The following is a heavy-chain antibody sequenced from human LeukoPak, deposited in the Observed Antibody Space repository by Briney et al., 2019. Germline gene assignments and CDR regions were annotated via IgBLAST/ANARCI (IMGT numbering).Heavy chain of an antibody. D-gene: IGHD3-16*02. CDR1: GFTFSSYG. CDR3: AKGPAPHLGEFSYHALVDY. Sequence: GGSLRLSCVASGFTFSSYGMHWVRLAPGKGLEWVAFISYDGSNENIADSVKGRFIISRDNSKNTLHLQMNSLRAEDTAVYYCAKGPAPHLGEFSYHALVDYWGQGTLVTVSS. V-gene: IGHV3-30*18. J-gene: IGHJ4*02. CDR2: ISYDGSNE.